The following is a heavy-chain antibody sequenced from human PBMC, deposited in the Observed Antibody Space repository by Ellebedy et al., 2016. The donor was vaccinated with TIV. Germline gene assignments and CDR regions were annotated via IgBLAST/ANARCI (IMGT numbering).Heavy chain of an antibody. CDR1: GFTFSSYA. V-gene: IGHV3-23*01. CDR2: ISGSGGST. CDR3: AKEMVRGVITYYFDY. Sequence: GESLKISXAASGFTFSSYAMSWVRQAPGKGLEWVSAISGSGGSTYYADSVKGRLTISRDNSKNTLYLQMNSLRAEDTAVYYCAKEMVRGVITYYFDYWGQGTLVTVSS. J-gene: IGHJ4*02. D-gene: IGHD3-10*01.